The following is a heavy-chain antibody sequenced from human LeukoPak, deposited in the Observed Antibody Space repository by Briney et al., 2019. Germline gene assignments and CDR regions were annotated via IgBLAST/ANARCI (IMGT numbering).Heavy chain of an antibody. CDR2: INPNSGGT. D-gene: IGHD2-2*02. CDR3: AIRGQGYCSSTSCYSLDY. V-gene: IGHV1-2*04. J-gene: IGHJ4*02. CDR1: GYTFTGYY. Sequence: GASVKVSCKASGYTFTGYYMHWVRQAPGQGLEWMGWINPNSGGTNYAQKFQGWVTMTRDTSISTAYMELSRLRSDDTAVYYCAIRGQGYCSSTSCYSLDYWGQGTLVTVSS.